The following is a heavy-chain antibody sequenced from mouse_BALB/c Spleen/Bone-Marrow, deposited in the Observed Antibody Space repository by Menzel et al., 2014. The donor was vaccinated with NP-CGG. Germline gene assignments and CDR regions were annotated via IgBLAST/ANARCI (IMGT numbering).Heavy chain of an antibody. D-gene: IGHD1-1*01. CDR3: ARKDYGSRGGYFDV. CDR1: GFSLTSYG. V-gene: IGHV2-9*02. J-gene: IGHJ1*01. CDR2: IWAGGST. Sequence: QVQLKESGPGLVAPSQSLSITCTVSGFSLTSYGVHWVRQPPGKGLEWLGLIWAGGSTNYNSALMSRLSISNDNSKSXVFLKMNSLQTDDTAMYYCARKDYGSRGGYFDVWGAGTTVTVSS.